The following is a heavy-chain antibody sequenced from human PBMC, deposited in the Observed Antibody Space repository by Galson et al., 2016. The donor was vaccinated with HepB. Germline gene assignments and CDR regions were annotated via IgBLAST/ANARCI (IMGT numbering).Heavy chain of an antibody. D-gene: IGHD2/OR15-2a*01. J-gene: IGHJ4*02. CDR1: GGSISIYSYH. V-gene: IGHV4-39*01. CDR3: ASQFSEPKSDRLDH. CDR2: VHHTGST. Sequence: TLSLTCTVSGGSISIYSYHWAWMRQPPGKGLEWIASVHHTGSTPYNPSLKGRVTISVDTSKNEFSLKLNSVIAADTAVYYCASQFSEPKSDRLDHWGQGTLVTVSS.